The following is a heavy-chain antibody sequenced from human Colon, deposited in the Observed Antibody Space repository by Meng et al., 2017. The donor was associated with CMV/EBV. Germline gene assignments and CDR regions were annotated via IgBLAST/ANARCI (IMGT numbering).Heavy chain of an antibody. J-gene: IGHJ6*02. V-gene: IGHV4-31*03. CDR3: ARGGGAARPYYYGMDV. Sequence: LRLSCTVSGGSISSGGYYWSWIRQHPGKGLEWIGYIYYSGGTYYNPSLKSRVTISVDTSKNQFSLKLSSVTAADTAVYYCARGGGAARPYYYGMDVWGQGTTVTVSS. CDR2: IYYSGGT. D-gene: IGHD6-6*01. CDR1: GGSISSGGYY.